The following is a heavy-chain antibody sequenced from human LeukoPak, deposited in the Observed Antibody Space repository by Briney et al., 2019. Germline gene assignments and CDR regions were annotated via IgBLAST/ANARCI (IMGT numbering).Heavy chain of an antibody. CDR2: IIPIFGTA. D-gene: IGHD5-24*01. J-gene: IGHJ3*02. Sequence: SVKLSCNSSGGTFSSYAISWGWQGPGQGLEWMGGIIPIFGTANYAQQFQGRVTITSVESTSTAYTELRSLRPEATAVLYCGGGMDDYNSDAFDIWGKGTMVTVSS. CDR3: GGGMDDYNSDAFDI. V-gene: IGHV1-69*13. CDR1: GGTFSSYA.